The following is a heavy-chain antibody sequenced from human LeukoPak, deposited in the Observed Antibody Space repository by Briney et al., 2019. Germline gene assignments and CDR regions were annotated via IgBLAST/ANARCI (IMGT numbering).Heavy chain of an antibody. CDR2: IWYDGSNK. Sequence: LSLTCTVSGGSISSYYWSWVRQAPGKGLEWVAVIWYDGSNKYYADSVKGRFTISRDNSKNTLYLQMNSLRAEDTAVYYCARDQDAYSSGWYYFDYWGQGTLVTVSS. J-gene: IGHJ4*02. CDR1: GGSISSYY. V-gene: IGHV3-33*08. CDR3: ARDQDAYSSGWYYFDY. D-gene: IGHD6-19*01.